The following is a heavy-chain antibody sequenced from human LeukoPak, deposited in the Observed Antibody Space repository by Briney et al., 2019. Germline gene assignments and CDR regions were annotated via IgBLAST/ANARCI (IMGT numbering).Heavy chain of an antibody. CDR1: GFTFSSYA. Sequence: PGGSLRLSCAASGFTFSSYAMSWVRQAPGKGLEWVSAISGSGGSTYYADSVKGRFTISRDNSKNTLYLQMNSLRAEDTAVYYCAKCPPRGGVPRPEYYYYMDVWGKGTTVTVSS. D-gene: IGHD1-26*01. CDR2: ISGSGGST. CDR3: AKCPPRGGVPRPEYYYYMDV. V-gene: IGHV3-23*01. J-gene: IGHJ6*03.